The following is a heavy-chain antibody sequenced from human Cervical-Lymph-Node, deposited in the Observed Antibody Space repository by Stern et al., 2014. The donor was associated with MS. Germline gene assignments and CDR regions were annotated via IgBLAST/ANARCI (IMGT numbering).Heavy chain of an antibody. CDR1: GYSFTSYW. CDR3: ARRHCSSRRCGWFDP. V-gene: IGHV5-51*01. CDR2: INPGDSDT. Sequence: EVQLVQSGAEVKKPGESLKISCKGSGYSFTSYWIGWVRQMPGKGLEWMGIINPGDSDTRYSPLFQGPVTLPADKSISTAYLQWSSLKASDTAMYYCARRHCSSRRCGWFDPWGQGTLVTVSS. J-gene: IGHJ5*02. D-gene: IGHD2-2*01.